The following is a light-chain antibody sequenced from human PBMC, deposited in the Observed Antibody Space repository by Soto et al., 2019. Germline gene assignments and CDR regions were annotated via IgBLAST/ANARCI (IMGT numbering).Light chain of an antibody. Sequence: VLTQPPLSLSVTPGQPASISCKSSQNRLHSDGRTFLYWYLQKPGQSPQLLIYEVSNRFSGVPDRFSGSGSGTDSTLKVSRVEAEDVGVYYCLQSTQLPWTFGQGTKVEI. CDR2: EVS. CDR1: QNRLHSDGRTF. J-gene: IGKJ1*01. V-gene: IGKV2D-29*02. CDR3: LQSTQLPWT.